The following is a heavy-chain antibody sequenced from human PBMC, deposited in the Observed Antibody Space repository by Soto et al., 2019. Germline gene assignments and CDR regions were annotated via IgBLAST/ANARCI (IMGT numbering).Heavy chain of an antibody. CDR2: ISGSGDNT. CDR3: AKTFFSGSGSYRVWFDP. CDR1: GFMFSSYA. J-gene: IGHJ5*02. V-gene: IGHV3-23*01. D-gene: IGHD3-10*01. Sequence: EVQLLESGGGLVQFGGSLRLSCAASGFMFSSYAMTWVRQAPGKGLEWVAVISGSGDNTYYADSVKGRFTISRDGSKVTLYLQMNSLRADDTAVYYCAKTFFSGSGSYRVWFDPWGQVTQVTVSS.